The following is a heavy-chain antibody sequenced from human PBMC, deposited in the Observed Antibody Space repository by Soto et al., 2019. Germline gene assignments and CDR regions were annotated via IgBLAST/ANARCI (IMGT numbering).Heavy chain of an antibody. CDR3: ARGSNYYENSGYYGVDY. Sequence: GWSLRLSCASSVFTFRTYGIQWARQAPGKGLEWVAAISYDGSNKYYADSVKGRFTISRDNSKNTVYVQMNSLRPEDTAVYYCARGSNYYENSGYYGVDYWGQGTLVTVSS. CDR1: VFTFRTYG. CDR2: ISYDGSNK. D-gene: IGHD3-22*01. J-gene: IGHJ4*02. V-gene: IGHV3-30*14.